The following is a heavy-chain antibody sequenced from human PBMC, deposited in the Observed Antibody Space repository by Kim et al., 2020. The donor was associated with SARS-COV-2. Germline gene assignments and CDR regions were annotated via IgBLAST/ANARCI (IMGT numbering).Heavy chain of an antibody. V-gene: IGHV4-31*03. D-gene: IGHD3-10*01. CDR3: ARDRHSSNKRITVVRGVISGFDP. Sequence: SETLSLTCTVSGGSISSGGYYWSWIRQHPGKGLEWIGYIYYSGSTYYNPSLKSRVTISVDTSKNQFSLKLSSVTAADTAVYYCARDRHSSNKRITVVRGVISGFDPWGQGTLVTVSS. CDR2: IYYSGST. CDR1: GGSISSGGYY. J-gene: IGHJ5*02.